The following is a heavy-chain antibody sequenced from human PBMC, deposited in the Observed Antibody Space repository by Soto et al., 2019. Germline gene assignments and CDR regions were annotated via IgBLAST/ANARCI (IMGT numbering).Heavy chain of an antibody. Sequence: QLQPQESGSGLVKPSQTLSLTCTVSGGSVSSSNYSWSWIRQPPGKGLEWIGYIYHSGSTYYNPSLKSRVTISIDRSKNQFSLKLSSVTAADTAVYYCASGQRREYWFDPWGQGTLVTVSS. CDR3: ASGQRREYWFDP. D-gene: IGHD3-10*01. V-gene: IGHV4-30-2*01. CDR1: GGSVSSSNYS. J-gene: IGHJ5*02. CDR2: IYHSGST.